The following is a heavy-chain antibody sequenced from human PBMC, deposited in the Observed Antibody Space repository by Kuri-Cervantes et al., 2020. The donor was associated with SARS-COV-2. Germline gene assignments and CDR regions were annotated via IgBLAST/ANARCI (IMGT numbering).Heavy chain of an antibody. D-gene: IGHD3-10*01. Sequence: SETLSLTCTVSGYSISSYYWSWIRQPPGKGLEWIGYIYYSGSTNYNPSLKSRVTISVDTSKNQFSLKLSSVTAADTAVYYCAHIVPKTMEFDYWGQGTLVTVSS. CDR2: IYYSGST. J-gene: IGHJ4*02. V-gene: IGHV4-59*01. CDR3: AHIVPKTMEFDY. CDR1: GYSISSYY.